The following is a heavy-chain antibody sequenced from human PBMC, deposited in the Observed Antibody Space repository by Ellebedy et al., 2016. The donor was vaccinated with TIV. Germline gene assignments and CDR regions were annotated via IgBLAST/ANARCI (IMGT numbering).Heavy chain of an antibody. Sequence: PGGSLRLSCAASGFTFSYYAMTWVRQAPGKGLEWVSTIGGTGHRTSYADSVKGRFTISRDNSNNTLYLQMNSLGAEDTAAYYCAKGGGTMLRGVLRYYYGLDVWGQGTTVTVSS. J-gene: IGHJ6*02. CDR1: GFTFSYYA. CDR2: IGGTGHRT. D-gene: IGHD3-10*01. V-gene: IGHV3-23*01. CDR3: AKGGGTMLRGVLRYYYGLDV.